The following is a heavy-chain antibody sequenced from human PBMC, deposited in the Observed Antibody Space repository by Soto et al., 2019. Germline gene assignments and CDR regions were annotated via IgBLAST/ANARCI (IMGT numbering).Heavy chain of an antibody. CDR2: ISISSSTI. J-gene: IGHJ6*02. CDR1: GFTFSSYS. D-gene: IGHD2-15*01. Sequence: QAGGSLRLSCAASGFTFSSYSMNWVRQAPGKGLEWVSYISISSSTIYYADSVKGRFTISRDNAKNSLYLQMNSLRDEDMAVYYCAREPSGSDWSGGSCYYYYGMDVWGQGTKVTVSS. V-gene: IGHV3-48*02. CDR3: AREPSGSDWSGGSCYYYYGMDV.